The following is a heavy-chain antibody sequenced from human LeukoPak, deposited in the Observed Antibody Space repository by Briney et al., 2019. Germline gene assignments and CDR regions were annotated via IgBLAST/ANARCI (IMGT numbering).Heavy chain of an antibody. CDR2: ISAYNGNT. V-gene: IGHV1-18*01. D-gene: IGHD2-21*01. CDR3: ARDRDGTHVSPVVRYMDV. Sequence: GASVKVSCKASGYTFTSYGISWVRQAPGQGLEWMGWISAYNGNTNYAQKLQGRVTMTTDTSTSTAYMELRSLRSDDTAVYYCARDRDGTHVSPVVRYMDVWGKGTTVTVSS. J-gene: IGHJ6*03. CDR1: GYTFTSYG.